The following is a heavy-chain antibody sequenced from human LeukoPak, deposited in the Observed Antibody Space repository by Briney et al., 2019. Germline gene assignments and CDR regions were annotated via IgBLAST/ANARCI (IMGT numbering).Heavy chain of an antibody. J-gene: IGHJ5*02. Sequence: GESLKISCKGSGYSFSSYWIAWVRQMPGKGLEWMGIIYPGDSDTRYSPSFQGQVTISADKSISTAYLQWSSLKASDTAMYYCARRGGSSWYDNWFDPWGQGTLVTVSS. D-gene: IGHD6-13*01. CDR2: IYPGDSDT. CDR1: GYSFSSYW. V-gene: IGHV5-51*01. CDR3: ARRGGSSWYDNWFDP.